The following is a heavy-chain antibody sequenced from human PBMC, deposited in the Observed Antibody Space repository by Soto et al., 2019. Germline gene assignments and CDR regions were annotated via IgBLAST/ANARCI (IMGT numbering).Heavy chain of an antibody. CDR2: LGGNGFTT. Sequence: EVQLLESGGGLVQPGGSLRLSCVVSGFTFGSYAMSWVRQAPEKGPEWVAILGGNGFTTYYADSVKGRFTISGDKSKSTLFLQMNSLRADDTGVYYCAKALRPCLNFFYYMDVGGRWTSVTVSS. CDR1: GFTFGSYA. D-gene: IGHD2-15*01. J-gene: IGHJ6*03. CDR3: AKALRPCLNFFYYMDV. V-gene: IGHV3-23*01.